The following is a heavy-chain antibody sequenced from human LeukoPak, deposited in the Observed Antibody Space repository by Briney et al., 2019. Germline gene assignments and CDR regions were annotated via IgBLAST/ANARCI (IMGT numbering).Heavy chain of an antibody. J-gene: IGHJ4*02. CDR3: ATGMGSGGSFDY. V-gene: IGHV1-8*03. CDR1: GYTFTSYD. Sequence: GASVKVSCKASGYTFTSYDINWVRQATGQGLEWMGWMNPNSGNTGYAQKFQGRATITRNTSISTAYMELSSLRSEDTAVYYCATGMGSGGSFDYWGQGTLVTVSS. D-gene: IGHD6-19*01. CDR2: MNPNSGNT.